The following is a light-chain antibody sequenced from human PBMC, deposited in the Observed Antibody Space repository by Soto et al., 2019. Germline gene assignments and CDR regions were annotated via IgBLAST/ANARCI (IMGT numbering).Light chain of an antibody. CDR2: EVS. CDR3: SSYTSSSTYA. V-gene: IGLV2-14*01. J-gene: IGLJ1*01. CDR1: SSDVGRYNY. Sequence: QSVLTHPGSVCGSPGQSITIACTGTSSDVGRYNYVSWYQQHPGKAPKLMIYEVSNRPSGVSNRFSGSKSGNTASLTISGLQAEDEADYYCSSYTSSSTYAFGTGTKVTGL.